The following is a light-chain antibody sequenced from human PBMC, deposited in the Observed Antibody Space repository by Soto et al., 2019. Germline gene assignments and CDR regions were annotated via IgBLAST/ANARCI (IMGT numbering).Light chain of an antibody. J-gene: IGKJ1*01. V-gene: IGKV1-39*01. Sequence: DIQMTQSPSSLYATVGDRVTITCRARQSISSYLNWYQQKPGKAPKLLIYAASSLQSGVPSRFSGSGSGTDFTLSISSLQPEDVATYYCQKYDSAPRTFGQGTKVDIK. CDR1: QSISSY. CDR2: AAS. CDR3: QKYDSAPRT.